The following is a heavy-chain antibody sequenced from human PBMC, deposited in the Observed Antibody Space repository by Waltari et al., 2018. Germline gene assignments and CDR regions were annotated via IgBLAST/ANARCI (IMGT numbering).Heavy chain of an antibody. V-gene: IGHV1-69*01. CDR2: IIPIFGTA. Sequence: QVQLVQSGAEVKKPGSSVKVSCKASGGTFSSYAISWVRQAPGQGLEWMGGIIPIFGTANYTQKFQGRVTSTADESTSTAYMELSSLRSEDTAVYYCARAPVDTAMVNYYYYGMDVWGQGTTVIVSS. J-gene: IGHJ6*02. CDR1: GGTFSSYA. CDR3: ARAPVDTAMVNYYYYGMDV. D-gene: IGHD5-18*01.